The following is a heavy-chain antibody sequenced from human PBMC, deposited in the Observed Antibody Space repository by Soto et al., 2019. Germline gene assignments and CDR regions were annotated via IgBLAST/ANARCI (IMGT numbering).Heavy chain of an antibody. CDR1: GYIFTDYY. V-gene: IGHV1-18*04. J-gene: IGHJ4*02. CDR2: ISAYNGNT. Sequence: ASVKASCKASGYIFTDYYMHWVRQAPGQGLEWMGWISAYNGNTNYAQKLQGRVTMTTDTSTSTAYMELRSLRSDDTAVYYCASEGIAARWGQGTLVTVSS. CDR3: ASEGIAAR. D-gene: IGHD6-6*01.